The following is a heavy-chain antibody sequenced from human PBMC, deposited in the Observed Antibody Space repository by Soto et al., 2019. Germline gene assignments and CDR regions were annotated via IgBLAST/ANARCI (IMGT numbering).Heavy chain of an antibody. CDR2: IHYSGSS. J-gene: IGHJ4*02. V-gene: IGHV4-31*03. CDR3: ARYNNWYYFDY. D-gene: IGHD1-20*01. Sequence: PSVTLSLTCTVSGGSISSGDSYWSWLRQPPGKGLQWIGYIHYSGSSYYNPSLKSRVTMSVDTSKNQFSLRLTSVTAADTAVYYCARYNNWYYFDYWGQGALVTVSS. CDR1: GGSISSGDSY.